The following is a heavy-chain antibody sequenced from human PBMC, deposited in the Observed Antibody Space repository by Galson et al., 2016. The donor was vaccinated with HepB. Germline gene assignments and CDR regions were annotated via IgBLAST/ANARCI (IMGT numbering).Heavy chain of an antibody. CDR2: ISYDGNKQ. CDR1: GFTFSSYS. D-gene: IGHD1-1*01. CDR3: AREPGRIQLYLHSFGMDV. J-gene: IGHJ6*02. Sequence: SLRLSCAASGFTFSSYSMHWVRQAPGKGLEWVSVISYDGNKQYFAASVKGRFTISRDNSQNTLYLEMNSLRAEDTAVYYCAREPGRIQLYLHSFGMDVWGQGTTVTVSS. V-gene: IGHV3-30*03.